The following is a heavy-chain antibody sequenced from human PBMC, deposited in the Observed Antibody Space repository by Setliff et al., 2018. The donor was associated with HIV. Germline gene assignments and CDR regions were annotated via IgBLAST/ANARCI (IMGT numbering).Heavy chain of an antibody. CDR3: AKEERLLWFGGAFDI. CDR2: IYSGGDRT. D-gene: IGHD3-10*01. Sequence: SGGSLRLSCAASGFTFSAYAMSWVRQAPGKGLEWVSVIYSGGDRTYYADSVKGRFTISRDNSKNTLYLQMNSLRAEDTAVYYCAKEERLLWFGGAFDIWGQGTMVTVSS. J-gene: IGHJ3*02. V-gene: IGHV3-23*03. CDR1: GFTFSAYA.